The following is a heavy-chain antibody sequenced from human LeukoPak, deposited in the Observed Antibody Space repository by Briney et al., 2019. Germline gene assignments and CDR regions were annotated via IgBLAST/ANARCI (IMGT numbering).Heavy chain of an antibody. D-gene: IGHD6-19*01. CDR1: GFTFSTYA. Sequence: GGSLRLSCAASGFTFSTYAMTWVRQAPGKGLEWVSGISGSGGSTFYADSVKGRFTISRDNSENTVYLQMNSLRADDTAVYYCAKTTAGYSSGRYPGWPVDYWGQGTLVTVSS. CDR2: ISGSGGST. V-gene: IGHV3-23*01. J-gene: IGHJ4*02. CDR3: AKTTAGYSSGRYPGWPVDY.